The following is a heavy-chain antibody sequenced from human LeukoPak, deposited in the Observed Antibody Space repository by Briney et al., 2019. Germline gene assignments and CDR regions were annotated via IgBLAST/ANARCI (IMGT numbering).Heavy chain of an antibody. J-gene: IGHJ5*02. Sequence: GGSLRLSCAASGFTFTTCRMTWVRRAPGKGLEWVANINQDGTEKYYVDSVKGRFTISRDNAKNTLYLQMNSLRAEDTAVYYCARDHGTGPYGYGDYFYFDPWGQGTLVTVSS. D-gene: IGHD4-17*01. V-gene: IGHV3-7*01. CDR1: GFTFTTCR. CDR2: INQDGTEK. CDR3: ARDHGTGPYGYGDYFYFDP.